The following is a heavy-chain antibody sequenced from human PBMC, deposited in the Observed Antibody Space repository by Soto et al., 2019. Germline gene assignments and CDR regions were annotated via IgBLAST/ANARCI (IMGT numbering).Heavy chain of an antibody. CDR3: ARSQYSSSSIDY. CDR1: GYSFTSYW. J-gene: IGHJ4*02. CDR2: IHPSDSNT. Sequence: GESLKISCTGSGYSFTSYWIGWVRQMPGKDLEWMGIIHPSDSNTKYSPSFQGHVTISADKSTSTAYLQWRSLKASDTAMYYCARSQYSSSSIDYWGQGTLVTVSS. D-gene: IGHD6-6*01. V-gene: IGHV5-51*01.